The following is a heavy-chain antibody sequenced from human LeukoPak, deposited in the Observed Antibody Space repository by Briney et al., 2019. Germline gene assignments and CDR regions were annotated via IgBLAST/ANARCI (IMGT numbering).Heavy chain of an antibody. CDR1: GGSISSYY. Sequence: SETLSLTCTVSGGSISSYYWSWIRQPPGKGLEWIGYIYYSGSTNYNPSLKSRVTISVDTSKNRFSLKLSSVTAADTAVYYCARAAAAGKGSFDYWGQGTLVTVSS. CDR3: ARAAAAGKGSFDY. D-gene: IGHD6-13*01. CDR2: IYYSGST. J-gene: IGHJ4*02. V-gene: IGHV4-59*01.